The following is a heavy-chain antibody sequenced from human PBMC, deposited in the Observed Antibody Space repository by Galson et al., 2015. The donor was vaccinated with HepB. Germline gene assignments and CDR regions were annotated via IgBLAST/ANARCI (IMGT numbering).Heavy chain of an antibody. V-gene: IGHV1-18*01. J-gene: IGHJ6*03. CDR1: GYTFITYG. CDR3: ARERVVPHYYYYMDV. D-gene: IGHD2-15*01. Sequence: SVKVSCKASGYTFITYGISWVRQAPGQGLEWMGWISAYNGDTNYAQKFQGGVTMTRDTSTSTAYMELTSLRSDDTAVYYCARERVVPHYYYYMDVWGEGTTVTVSS. CDR2: ISAYNGDT.